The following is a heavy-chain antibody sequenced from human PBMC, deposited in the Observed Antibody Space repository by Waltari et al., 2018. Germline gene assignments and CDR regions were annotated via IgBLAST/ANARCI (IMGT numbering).Heavy chain of an antibody. Sequence: QLQLQESGPGLVKPSETLSLTCTVSGGSISSSSYYWGWIRQPPGKGLEWIGSIYYSGSTHYNPSLKSRVTISVDTSKNQFSLKLSSVTAADTAVYYCATSSYSSSSRPFDYWGQGTLVTVSS. V-gene: IGHV4-39*01. D-gene: IGHD6-6*01. CDR2: IYYSGST. CDR1: GGSISSSSYY. CDR3: ATSSYSSSSRPFDY. J-gene: IGHJ4*02.